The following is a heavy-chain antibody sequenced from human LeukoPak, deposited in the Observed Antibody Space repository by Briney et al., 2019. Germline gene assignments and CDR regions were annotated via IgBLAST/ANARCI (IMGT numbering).Heavy chain of an antibody. CDR2: IKEDGGDK. CDR1: GFTFSNAW. CDR3: ARLSRGRPRPSPDYYFDY. J-gene: IGHJ4*02. D-gene: IGHD4/OR15-4a*01. V-gene: IGHV3-7*01. Sequence: GGSLRLSCAASGFTFSNAWTSWVRQAPGKGLEWVASIKEDGGDKYYVDSVKGRFTISRDHAKNSLFLQMNSLRVEDTAVYYCARLSRGRPRPSPDYYFDYWGQGTLITVSS.